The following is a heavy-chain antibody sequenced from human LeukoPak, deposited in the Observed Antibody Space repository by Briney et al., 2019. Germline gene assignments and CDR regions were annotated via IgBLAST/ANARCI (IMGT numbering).Heavy chain of an antibody. CDR2: ISTNSRYI. V-gene: IGHV3-21*01. Sequence: GGFLRLSCAASGFTFSSYSMNWVRQAPGKGLEWVSSISTNSRYIHYADSVKGRFTISRDNANSSLYLQMNSLRAEDTAIYYCARDRITVAGSPSFDYWGQGTLLTVSS. CDR1: GFTFSSYS. CDR3: ARDRITVAGSPSFDY. D-gene: IGHD6-19*01. J-gene: IGHJ4*02.